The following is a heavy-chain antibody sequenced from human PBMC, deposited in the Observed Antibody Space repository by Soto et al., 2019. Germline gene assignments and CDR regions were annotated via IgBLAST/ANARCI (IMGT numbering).Heavy chain of an antibody. D-gene: IGHD3-22*01. Sequence: ASVKVSCKXSGYTFTSYYMHWVRQAPGQGLEWMGIINPSGGSTSYAQKFQGRVTMTRDTSTSTVYMELSSLRSEDTAVYYCARDLREVYDSSGYYDYWGQGTLVTVSS. CDR3: ARDLREVYDSSGYYDY. V-gene: IGHV1-46*01. J-gene: IGHJ4*02. CDR2: INPSGGST. CDR1: GYTFTSYY.